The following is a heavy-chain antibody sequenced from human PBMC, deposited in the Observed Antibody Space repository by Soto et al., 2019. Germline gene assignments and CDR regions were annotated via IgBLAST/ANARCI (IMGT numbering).Heavy chain of an antibody. D-gene: IGHD5-18*01. J-gene: IGHJ4*02. Sequence: EVQLVESGGGLVQPGVSLRLSCAASGVTVSSNYMSWVRQAPGKGLEWVSVIYSGGSTYYADSVKGRFTISRDNSKNRLYLQMDSLRAEDTAVYYCASHGYNYGGSYFAYWGEGTLVTVSS. V-gene: IGHV3-66*04. CDR1: GVTVSSNY. CDR2: IYSGGST. CDR3: ASHGYNYGGSYFAY.